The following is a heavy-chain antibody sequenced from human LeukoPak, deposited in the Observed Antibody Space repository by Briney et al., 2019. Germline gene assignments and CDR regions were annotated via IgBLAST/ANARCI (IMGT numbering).Heavy chain of an antibody. CDR2: IYYSEST. Sequence: SETLSLTCTVSGGSISSSSYYWGWIRQPPGKGLEWIGSIYYSESTYYNPSLKSRVTISVDTSKNQFSLKLSSVTAADTAVYYCARQIYGGGITMVRGVIAYFDYWGQGTLVTVSS. V-gene: IGHV4-39*01. D-gene: IGHD3-10*01. CDR1: GGSISSSSYY. J-gene: IGHJ4*02. CDR3: ARQIYGGGITMVRGVIAYFDY.